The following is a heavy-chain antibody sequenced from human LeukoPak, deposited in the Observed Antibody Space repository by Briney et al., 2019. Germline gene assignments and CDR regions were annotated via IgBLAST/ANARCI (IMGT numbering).Heavy chain of an antibody. Sequence: GGSLRLSCAASGFTFSSHGMHWVRQAPGKGLEWVAVIRNDGSHKYYGDSVQGRFPTSRDNSWNTLYLHINSLRPEATAVYYCVKDRRTEAYGMKVWGQGTTVTVSS. CDR1: GFTFSSHG. CDR3: VKDRRTEAYGMKV. CDR2: IRNDGSHK. J-gene: IGHJ6*02. V-gene: IGHV3-30*18. D-gene: IGHD2-2*01.